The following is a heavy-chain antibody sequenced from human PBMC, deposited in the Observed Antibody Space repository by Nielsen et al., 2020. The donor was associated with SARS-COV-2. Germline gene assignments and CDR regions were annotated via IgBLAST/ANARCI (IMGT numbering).Heavy chain of an antibody. V-gene: IGHV1-46*01. CDR1: GYTFTDYY. Sequence: ASVKVSCKASGYTFTDYYIHWVRQAPAQGLEWMGIINPGSGKTSYQHSFQDRVTLTRDTSTTTVYMELTSLTSEYTAFYYCARDRIQAGGEIPVNWGQGTLVTVSS. CDR2: INPGSGKT. J-gene: IGHJ4*02. D-gene: IGHD1-26*01. CDR3: ARDRIQAGGEIPVN.